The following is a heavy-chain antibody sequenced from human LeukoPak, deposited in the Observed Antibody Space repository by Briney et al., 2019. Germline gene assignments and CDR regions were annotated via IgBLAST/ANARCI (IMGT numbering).Heavy chain of an antibody. J-gene: IGHJ2*01. Sequence: GGSLRLSCAASGFTFSSYTMNWVRQAPGKGLEWISYITSDNTIYYADSVKGRFTIPRDSSKNTLFLQMNTLRAEDTAIYYCAKDRTVGASYWYFDLWGRGTLVTVSS. D-gene: IGHD1-26*01. CDR3: AKDRTVGASYWYFDL. CDR2: ITSDNTI. V-gene: IGHV3-69-1*02. CDR1: GFTFSSYT.